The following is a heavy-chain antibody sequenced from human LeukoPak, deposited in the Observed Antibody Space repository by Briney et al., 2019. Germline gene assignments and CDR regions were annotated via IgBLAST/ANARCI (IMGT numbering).Heavy chain of an antibody. D-gene: IGHD3-3*01. CDR3: ARHLTCYDFWSGYYMESWFDP. CDR1: GYTFTSYA. J-gene: IGHJ5*02. CDR2: INTNTGNP. Sequence: GRSLRLSCAASGYTFTSYAMNWVRQAPGQGLEWMGWINTNTGNPTYAQGFTGRFVFSLDTSVSTAYLQISSLKAEDTAVYYCARHLTCYDFWSGYYMESWFDPWGQGTLVTVSS. V-gene: IGHV7-4-1*02.